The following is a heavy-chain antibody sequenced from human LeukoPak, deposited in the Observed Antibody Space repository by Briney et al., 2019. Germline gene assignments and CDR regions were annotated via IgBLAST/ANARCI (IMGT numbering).Heavy chain of an antibody. J-gene: IGHJ4*02. CDR1: GFTFINYA. Sequence: PGGSLRLSCSVPGFTFINYAMHWVRQAPGKGLEYVSAISSNGGSTNYADSVKGRFTISRDNSKNTLYLQMSSLRAEDTAVYYCVKDKERYSSNWYFDYWGQGTQVTVSS. CDR2: ISSNGGST. D-gene: IGHD6-19*01. CDR3: VKDKERYSSNWYFDY. V-gene: IGHV3-64D*06.